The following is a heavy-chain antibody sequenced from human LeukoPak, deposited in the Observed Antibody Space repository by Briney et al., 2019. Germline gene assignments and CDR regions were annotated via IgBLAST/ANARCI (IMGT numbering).Heavy chain of an antibody. CDR1: GFTFGSYA. V-gene: IGHV3-30-3*01. Sequence: GGSLRLSCAASGFTFGSYALHWVRQAPGTGLEWVAVMSFDGNNKYYASSVKGRFTISRDNSKNTLFLQVNSLRTEDTALYYCARDGPYSSSWSYYYYGMDVWGQGTTVTVSS. D-gene: IGHD6-13*01. J-gene: IGHJ6*02. CDR3: ARDGPYSSSWSYYYYGMDV. CDR2: MSFDGNNK.